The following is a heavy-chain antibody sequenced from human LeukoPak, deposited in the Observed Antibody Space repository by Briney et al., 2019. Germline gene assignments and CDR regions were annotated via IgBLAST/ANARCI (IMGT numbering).Heavy chain of an antibody. V-gene: IGHV3-74*01. CDR3: AKQYGGYFEY. CDR2: INSDGSST. J-gene: IGHJ4*02. D-gene: IGHD6-13*01. Sequence: GGSLRLSCAASGFTFSSYWMHWVRQAPGKGLVWVSRINSDGSSTSYADSVRGRFTISRDNSKNTLYLQMDSLRPEDTAVYYCAKQYGGYFEYWGQGTLVSVSS. CDR1: GFTFSSYW.